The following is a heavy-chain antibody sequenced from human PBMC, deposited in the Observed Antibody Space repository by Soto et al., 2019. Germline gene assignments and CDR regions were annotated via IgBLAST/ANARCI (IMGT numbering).Heavy chain of an antibody. V-gene: IGHV4-34*01. CDR2: INHSGST. CDR1: GGSFSGYY. J-gene: IGHJ3*02. D-gene: IGHD2-15*01. CDR3: ARYPQGYCSGGSCYSGAFDI. Sequence: SETLSLTCAVYGGSFSGYYWSWIRQPPGKGLEWIGEINHSGSTNYNPSLKSRVTISVDTSKNQFSLKLSSVTAADTAVYYCARYPQGYCSGGSCYSGAFDIWGQGTMVTVSS.